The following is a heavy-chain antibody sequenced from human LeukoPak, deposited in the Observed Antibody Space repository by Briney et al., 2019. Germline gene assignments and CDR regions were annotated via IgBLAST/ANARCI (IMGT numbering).Heavy chain of an antibody. V-gene: IGHV4-34*01. CDR3: ARKYSSSIYYYYYMDV. CDR1: GGSFSRYY. CDR2: INHSGST. D-gene: IGHD6-6*01. J-gene: IGHJ6*03. Sequence: SETLSLTCAVYGGSFSRYYWSWIRQPPGKGLEWIGEINHSGSTNYNPSLKSRVTISVDTSKNQFSLKLSSVTAADTAVYYCARKYSSSIYYYYYMDVWGKGTTVTVSS.